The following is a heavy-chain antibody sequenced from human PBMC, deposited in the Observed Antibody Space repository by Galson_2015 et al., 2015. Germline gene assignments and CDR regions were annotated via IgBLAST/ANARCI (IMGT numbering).Heavy chain of an antibody. V-gene: IGHV3-30-3*01. D-gene: IGHD5-12*01. Sequence: SLRLSCAASGFTFSSYAMHWVRQAPGKGLEWVAVISYDGSNKYYADSVKGRFTISRDNSKNTLYLQMNSLRAEDTAVYYCARDPRRPGVRMPFGYQIDYWGQGTLVTVSS. CDR3: ARDPRRPGVRMPFGYQIDY. CDR2: ISYDGSNK. J-gene: IGHJ4*02. CDR1: GFTFSSYA.